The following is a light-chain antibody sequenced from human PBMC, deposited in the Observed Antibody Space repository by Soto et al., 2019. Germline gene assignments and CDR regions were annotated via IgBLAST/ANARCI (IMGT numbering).Light chain of an antibody. CDR3: QQRRYWPLT. Sequence: ETVLTQSPATLSLSPGERATLSCRASQSVSVYLAWYQQKPGQAPRLLIYDTSNRAAGVPARFSGSGSRTDFTLTISSLEPEDFAVYYCQQRRYWPLTFGGGTKVEIK. J-gene: IGKJ4*01. CDR1: QSVSVY. CDR2: DTS. V-gene: IGKV3-11*01.